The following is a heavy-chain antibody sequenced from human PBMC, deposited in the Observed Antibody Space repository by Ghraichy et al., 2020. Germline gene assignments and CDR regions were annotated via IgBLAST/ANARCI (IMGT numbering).Heavy chain of an antibody. CDR3: ARNRGPDY. Sequence: GESLNISCAASGFTVSHNWMTWVRQAPGKGLEWVANIKEDGSEKNYADSVEGRFTISRDNAKNSLYLQMNSLRVEDTAVYYCARNRGPDYWGQGTLVTVSS. D-gene: IGHD2/OR15-2a*01. V-gene: IGHV3-7*01. CDR1: GFTVSHNW. CDR2: IKEDGSEK. J-gene: IGHJ4*02.